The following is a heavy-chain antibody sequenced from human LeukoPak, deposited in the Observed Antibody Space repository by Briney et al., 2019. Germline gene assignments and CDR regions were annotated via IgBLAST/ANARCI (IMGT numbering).Heavy chain of an antibody. V-gene: IGHV3-23*01. J-gene: IGHJ6*03. CDR1: GFTFSSYA. Sequence: GGSLRLSCAASGFTFSSYAMSWVRQAPGKGLEWVSAISVSGGSTYYADSVKGRFTISRDNSKNTLYLQMNSLRAEDTAVYYCAKDGYSSGWYYYYYMDVWGKGTTVTVSS. D-gene: IGHD6-19*01. CDR3: AKDGYSSGWYYYYYMDV. CDR2: ISVSGGST.